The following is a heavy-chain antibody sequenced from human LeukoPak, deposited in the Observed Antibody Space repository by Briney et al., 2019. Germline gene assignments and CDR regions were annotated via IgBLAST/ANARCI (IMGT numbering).Heavy chain of an antibody. CDR3: AKDRRGAIVAVGLIDF. J-gene: IGHJ4*02. CDR1: GFTFSSYG. D-gene: IGHD6-13*01. Sequence: PGGSLRLSCAASGFTFSSYGMHWARQAPGKGLEWVAVISYDGSNKYYANSVKGRFTISRDNSRNTLYLQMNSLRAEDTAVYYCAKDRRGAIVAVGLIDFWGQGALVTVSS. V-gene: IGHV3-30*18. CDR2: ISYDGSNK.